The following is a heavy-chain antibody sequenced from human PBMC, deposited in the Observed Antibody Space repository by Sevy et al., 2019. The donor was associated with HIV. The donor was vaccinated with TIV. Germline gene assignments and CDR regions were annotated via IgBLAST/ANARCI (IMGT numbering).Heavy chain of an antibody. D-gene: IGHD1-7*01. CDR2: INHSGST. CDR3: ARGGPQTTSYYYYGMDV. CDR1: GGSLSGYC. V-gene: IGHV4-34*01. J-gene: IGHJ6*02. Sequence: SETLSLTCTVYGGSLSGYCWTWIRQPPGKGLEWIGAINHSGSTNYNPSLKSRVTISVDTSKNHFSLKLTSLTAADTAAYYCARGGPQTTSYYYYGMDVWGQGTTVTVSS.